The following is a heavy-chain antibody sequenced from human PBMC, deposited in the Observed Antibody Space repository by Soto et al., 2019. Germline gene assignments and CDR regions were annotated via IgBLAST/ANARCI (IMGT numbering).Heavy chain of an antibody. CDR2: INPSGGST. D-gene: IGHD2-2*02. CDR1: GYTFTSYY. CDR3: ARVGHPTGEIYQGVRYYYYYGMDV. Sequence: GASVKVSCKTSGYTFTSYYMHWVRPAPGQGLEWMGIINPSGGSTSYAQKFQGRVTMTRDTSTSAAYMELSSLRSEDTAVYYCARVGHPTGEIYQGVRYYYYYGMDVWGQGTTVTVS. V-gene: IGHV1-46*01. J-gene: IGHJ6*02.